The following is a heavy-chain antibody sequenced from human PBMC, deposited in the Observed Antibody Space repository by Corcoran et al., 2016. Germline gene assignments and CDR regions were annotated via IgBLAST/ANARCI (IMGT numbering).Heavy chain of an antibody. CDR1: GFTFSSYS. J-gene: IGHJ4*02. Sequence: EVQLVESGGGLVQPGGSLGLSCAASGFTFSSYSINWVRQTPGKGLEWISYISSSSTTIYYADSVNGRFTISRDNAMYSLFLQMNSLRAEDTAVYYCARGGDRGSPRTYSFDYWGQGTLVTVSS. CDR3: ARGGDRGSPRTYSFDY. D-gene: IGHD3-16*01. V-gene: IGHV3-48*04. CDR2: ISSSSTTI.